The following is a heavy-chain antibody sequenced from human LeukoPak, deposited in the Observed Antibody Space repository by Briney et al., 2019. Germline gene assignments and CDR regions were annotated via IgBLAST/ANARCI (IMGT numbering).Heavy chain of an antibody. Sequence: GGSLRLSCAASGFTVSSYHMSWVRQAPGKGLDWVSVIYSDGNTYYADSVKGRFTISRDNSKNTLYLRMNSLRAEDTAMYYCSTGGYRSGLDYWGQGTLVTVSS. CDR1: GFTVSSYH. D-gene: IGHD5-18*01. V-gene: IGHV3-53*01. J-gene: IGHJ4*02. CDR3: STGGYRSGLDY. CDR2: IYSDGNT.